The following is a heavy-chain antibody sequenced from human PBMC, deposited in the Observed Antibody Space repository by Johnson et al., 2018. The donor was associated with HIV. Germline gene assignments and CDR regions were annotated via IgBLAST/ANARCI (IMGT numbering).Heavy chain of an antibody. D-gene: IGHD3-22*01. V-gene: IGHV3-9*01. CDR2: ISWNSGSI. J-gene: IGHJ3*02. CDR3: AKKRGYDSSGHDALDI. CDR1: GFTFDDYA. Sequence: VQLVESGGGVVQPRKSLRLSCAASGFTFDDYAIHWVRQAPGKGLEWVSGISWNSGSIGYADSVKGRFTISRDNAKNSLYLQMNSLRAEDTALYYCAKKRGYDSSGHDALDIWGQGTMVTVSS.